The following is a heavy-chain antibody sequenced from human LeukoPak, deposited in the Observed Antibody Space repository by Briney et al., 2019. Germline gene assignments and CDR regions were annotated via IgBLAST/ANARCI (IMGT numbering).Heavy chain of an antibody. J-gene: IGHJ4*02. Sequence: SETLSLTCAVYGGSFSGYYWSWIRQPPGKGLEWIGEINHSGSTNYNPSLKSRVTISVDTSKNQFSLKLSSVTAADTAVYYCASPTVWGSYRYSLDYWGQGTLVTVSS. CDR2: INHSGST. CDR3: ASPTVWGSYRYSLDY. D-gene: IGHD3-16*02. V-gene: IGHV4-34*01. CDR1: GGSFSGYY.